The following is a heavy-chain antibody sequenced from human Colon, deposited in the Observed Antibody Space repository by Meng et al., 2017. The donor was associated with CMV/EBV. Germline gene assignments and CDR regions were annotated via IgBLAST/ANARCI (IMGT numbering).Heavy chain of an antibody. D-gene: IGHD3-22*01. CDR2: ISAYNGNT. V-gene: IGHV1-18*01. Sequence: ASVTVSCKTSGYTFTTYGLSWVRQAPGQGLEWMGWISAYNGNTNYAQNLQGRVTMTRDTSTSTAYMELRSLRSDDTAIYYCAKEKEFDGSGYHPYYFDYWGQGTLVTVSS. CDR1: GYTFTTYG. CDR3: AKEKEFDGSGYHPYYFDY. J-gene: IGHJ4*02.